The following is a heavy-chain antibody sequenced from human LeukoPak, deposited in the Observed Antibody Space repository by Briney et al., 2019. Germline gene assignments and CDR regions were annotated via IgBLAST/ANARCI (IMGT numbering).Heavy chain of an antibody. J-gene: IGHJ4*01. CDR2: ISSSDTST. Sequence: GGSLRLFCAASGFTFSLFAMSWVRQATGKGLEWVSAISSSDTSTYYADSLKGRFTISRDNSKSTLYLQMNSLRAEDTVVYFCAKARATIYYFDCWGQGTLVTVSS. D-gene: IGHD5-12*01. CDR3: AKARATIYYFDC. CDR1: GFTFSLFA. V-gene: IGHV3-23*01.